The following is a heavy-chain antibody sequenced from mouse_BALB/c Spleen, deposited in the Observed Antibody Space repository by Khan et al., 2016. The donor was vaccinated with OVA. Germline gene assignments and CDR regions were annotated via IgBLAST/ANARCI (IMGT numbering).Heavy chain of an antibody. CDR2: FYPGSGTI. V-gene: IGHV1-62-2*01. Sequence: QVQLQQSGAELVKPGASVKLSCKASGYTFTENIIHWVKQRSGQGLEWIGWFYPGSGTIKYNEKFKDKATLTADKSSSTVYMELSRLTSEDSAVEFCARHEDGNDGYYDYAMDYWGQGTSVTVSS. D-gene: IGHD2-3*01. CDR1: GYTFTENI. J-gene: IGHJ4*01. CDR3: ARHEDGNDGYYDYAMDY.